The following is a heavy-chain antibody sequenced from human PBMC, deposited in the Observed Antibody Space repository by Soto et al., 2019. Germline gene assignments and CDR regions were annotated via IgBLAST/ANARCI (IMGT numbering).Heavy chain of an antibody. J-gene: IGHJ4*02. CDR3: AIDPSAHFPEY. V-gene: IGHV3-23*01. D-gene: IGHD3-10*01. CDR1: GFTFGDCG. CDR2: IHYSGSYT. Sequence: EVQLLESGGDSVQPGGSLRLSCAASGFTFGDCGMSWFRQAPGKGLEWVSTIHYSGSYTHYPDSVKGRFTISRDNSRNILYLQLNSLRAEDTAVYHCAIDPSAHFPEYWGQGTLVTVSS.